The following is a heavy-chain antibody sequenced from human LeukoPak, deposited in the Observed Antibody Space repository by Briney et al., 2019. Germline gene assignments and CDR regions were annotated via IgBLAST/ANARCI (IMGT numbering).Heavy chain of an antibody. CDR1: GFTFSSYE. CDR3: AKYSGDYFGDY. V-gene: IGHV3-48*03. Sequence: GGSLRLSCAASGFTFSSYEMNWVRQAPGKVLEWVSYISSSGSTIYYADSVKGRFTISRDNSKNTLYLQMNSLRVEDTAIYYCAKYSGDYFGDYWGQGNLVTVSS. D-gene: IGHD1-26*01. CDR2: ISSSGSTI. J-gene: IGHJ4*02.